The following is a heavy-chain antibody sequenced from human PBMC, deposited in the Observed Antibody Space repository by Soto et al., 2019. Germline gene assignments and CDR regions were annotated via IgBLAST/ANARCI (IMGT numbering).Heavy chain of an antibody. CDR2: ISYSGST. J-gene: IGHJ4*02. D-gene: IGHD1-26*01. Sequence: PSETLSLTCTVSGGSISSGGYYWSWIRQHPGKGLEWIGSISYSGSTYSNPSLKSRVTISIDTSKNQYFLKLTSVTAADTAVYYCARTPLLWGQGTLVTVSS. CDR3: ARTPLL. CDR1: GGSISSGGYY. V-gene: IGHV4-31*03.